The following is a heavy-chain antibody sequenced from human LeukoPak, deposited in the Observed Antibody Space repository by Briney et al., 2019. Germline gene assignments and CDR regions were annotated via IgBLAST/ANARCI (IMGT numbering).Heavy chain of an antibody. CDR3: AKARAATSVYFDY. V-gene: IGHV3-9*01. Sequence: GGSLRLSCAASGFTFDDYAMHWVRQAPGKGLEWVSGISWNSGSIGYADSVKGRFTISRDNAKNSLYLQMNSLRAEDTALYYCAKARAATSVYFDYWGRGTLVTVSS. CDR2: ISWNSGSI. J-gene: IGHJ4*02. D-gene: IGHD2-15*01. CDR1: GFTFDDYA.